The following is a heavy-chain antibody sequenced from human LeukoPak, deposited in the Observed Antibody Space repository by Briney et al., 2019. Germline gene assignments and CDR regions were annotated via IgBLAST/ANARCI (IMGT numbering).Heavy chain of an antibody. Sequence: GGSVRLSCAASGFTFSLYSITWVRQTPGTGLEWVSSISSSVSYIYYADSVKGRFTISRDNAKNSLYLQMNSLRAEDTAVYYCAKIRQQLVLGDYFDYWGQGTLVTVSS. J-gene: IGHJ4*02. CDR1: GFTFSLYS. V-gene: IGHV3-21*01. D-gene: IGHD6-13*01. CDR2: ISSSVSYI. CDR3: AKIRQQLVLGDYFDY.